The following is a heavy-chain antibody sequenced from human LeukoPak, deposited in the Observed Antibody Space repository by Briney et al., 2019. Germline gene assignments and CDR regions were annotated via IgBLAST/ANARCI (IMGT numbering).Heavy chain of an antibody. CDR3: AREGNTRYCSSTSCPEPFDY. CDR1: GGTFSSYA. D-gene: IGHD2-2*01. CDR2: IIPILGTA. J-gene: IGHJ4*02. Sequence: ASVKVSCKASGGTFSSYAISWVRQAPGQGLEWMGGIIPILGTANYAQKFQGRVTITADEPTSTAYMELSSLRSEDTAVYYCAREGNTRYCSSTSCPEPFDYWGQGTLVTVSS. V-gene: IGHV1-69*13.